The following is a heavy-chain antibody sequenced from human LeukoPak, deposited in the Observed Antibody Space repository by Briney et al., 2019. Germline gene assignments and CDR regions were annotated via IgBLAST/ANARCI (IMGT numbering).Heavy chain of an antibody. J-gene: IGHJ5*02. V-gene: IGHV4-59*01. CDR2: IYYSGST. CDR3: ARVSGNGDYVKWFDP. Sequence: SETLSLTCTVSGGSISSYYWSWIRQPPGKGLEWIGYIYYSGSTNYNPSLKSRATISVDTSKNQFSLKLSSVTAADTAVYYCARVSGNGDYVKWFDPWGQGTLVTVSS. CDR1: GGSISSYY. D-gene: IGHD4-17*01.